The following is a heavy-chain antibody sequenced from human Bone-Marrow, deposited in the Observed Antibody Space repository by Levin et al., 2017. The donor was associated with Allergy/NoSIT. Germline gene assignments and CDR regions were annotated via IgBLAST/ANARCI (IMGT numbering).Heavy chain of an antibody. J-gene: IGHJ4*02. CDR3: VREGWDQ. CDR1: GFTFDNFA. Sequence: SLKISCEASGFTFDNFAMFWVRQRPGKGLEWVAAISWNSAKVGFADSVEGRFTISRDNDKKYVYLQMNSLTTEDTGFYYCVREGWDQWGQGALVTVSS. V-gene: IGHV3-9*01. D-gene: IGHD1-26*01. CDR2: ISWNSAKV.